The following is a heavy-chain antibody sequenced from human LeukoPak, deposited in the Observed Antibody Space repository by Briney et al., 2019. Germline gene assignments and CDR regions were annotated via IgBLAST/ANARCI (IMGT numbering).Heavy chain of an antibody. J-gene: IGHJ4*02. CDR3: ARARGIQLWLAFDY. D-gene: IGHD5-18*01. V-gene: IGHV1-2*02. Sequence: ASVKVSCKASGYTFTSYAMNWVRQAPGQGLEWMGWINPNSGGTNYAQKFQGRVTMTRDTSITTAYMELTRLRSDDTAVYYCARARGIQLWLAFDYWGQGTPVTVSS. CDR1: GYTFTSYA. CDR2: INPNSGGT.